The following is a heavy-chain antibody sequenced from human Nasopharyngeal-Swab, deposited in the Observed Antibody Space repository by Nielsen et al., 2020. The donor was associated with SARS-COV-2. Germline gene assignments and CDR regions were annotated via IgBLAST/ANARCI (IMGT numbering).Heavy chain of an antibody. CDR1: GFSLTTSPVG. J-gene: IGHJ3*02. D-gene: IGHD1-20*01. CDR3: AHRRFFNGKWNEGTFDT. V-gene: IGHV2-5*02. Sequence: SGPTLVQPPQTLTLTFSFSGFSLTTSPVGVGWIRQPPGKALEWLAVIYWDDDKRYWPSLKSRLTITKDTSNNQVVLTVTNMDPVDTATYYCAHRRFFNGKWNEGTFDTWGQGTMVTVSS. CDR2: IYWDDDK.